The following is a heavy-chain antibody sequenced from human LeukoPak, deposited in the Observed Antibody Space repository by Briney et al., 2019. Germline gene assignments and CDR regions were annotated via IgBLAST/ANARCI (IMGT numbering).Heavy chain of an antibody. V-gene: IGHV4-59*12. J-gene: IGHJ4*02. D-gene: IGHD3-9*01. CDR2: IYYSGST. CDR3: ARLRGAVLRYFDWLRRPGPAFDY. Sequence: SETLSLTCTVSGGSISSYYWSWIRQPPGKGLEWIGYIYYSGSTNYNPSLKSRVTISVDTSKNQFSLKLSSVTAADTAVYYCARLRGAVLRYFDWLRRPGPAFDYWGQGTLVTVSS. CDR1: GGSISSYY.